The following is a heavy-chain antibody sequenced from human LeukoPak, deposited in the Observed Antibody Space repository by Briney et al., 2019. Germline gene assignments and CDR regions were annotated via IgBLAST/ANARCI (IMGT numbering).Heavy chain of an antibody. J-gene: IGHJ4*02. Sequence: GESLKISCKGSGYSFTSYWIGWVRQMPGKGLEWMGIIYPGDSDTRYSPSFQGQVTISADKSISTAYLQWNSLKASDTAMYYCARQDFPDYDILTGYANFDYWGQGTLVTVSS. D-gene: IGHD3-9*01. CDR2: IYPGDSDT. V-gene: IGHV5-51*01. CDR1: GYSFTSYW. CDR3: ARQDFPDYDILTGYANFDY.